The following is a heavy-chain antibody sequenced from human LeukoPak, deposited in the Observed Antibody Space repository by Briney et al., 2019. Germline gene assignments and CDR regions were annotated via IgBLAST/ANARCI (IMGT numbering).Heavy chain of an antibody. J-gene: IGHJ4*02. V-gene: IGHV3-21*05. CDR3: ARGHSSGYYPKY. CDR1: GFIYSNYG. Sequence: GGSLRLSCAASGFIYSNYGMNWVRQAPGKGLEWVSYISGSGTYIDYSDSVKGRFTISRDNVKNSLYLQMNSLRAEDTAVYYCARGHSSGYYPKYWGQGTLVTVSS. D-gene: IGHD3-22*01. CDR2: ISGSGTYI.